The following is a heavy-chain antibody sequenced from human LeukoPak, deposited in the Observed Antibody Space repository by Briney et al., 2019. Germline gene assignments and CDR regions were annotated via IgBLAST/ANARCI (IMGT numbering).Heavy chain of an antibody. CDR1: GFTFSSYA. CDR2: ISSNGGST. CDR3: ATRGGTSAEAGGYYGMDV. J-gene: IGHJ6*02. V-gene: IGHV3-64*01. Sequence: PGGSLRLSCAASGFTFSSYAMHWVRHARGKGLEYVSAISSNGGSTYYANSVKGRFTISRDNSKNTLYLQMGSLRAEDMAVYYCATRGGTSAEAGGYYGMDVWGQGTTVTVSS. D-gene: IGHD6-19*01.